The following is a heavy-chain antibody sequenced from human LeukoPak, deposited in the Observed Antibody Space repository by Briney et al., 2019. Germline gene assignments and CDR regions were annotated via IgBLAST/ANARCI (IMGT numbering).Heavy chain of an antibody. CDR3: VASYYYDSSGYSHPFDY. D-gene: IGHD3-22*01. J-gene: IGHJ4*02. V-gene: IGHV3-72*01. CDR2: SRNKANSYST. Sequence: PGGSLRLSCAASGFTFSDHYMDWVRQAPGKGLEWVGRSRNKANSYSTTFGKSVKGRLTISRDESENSLYLQLNSLKTEDTGVYYCVASYYYDSSGYSHPFDYWGQGTLVTVSS. CDR1: GFTFSDHY.